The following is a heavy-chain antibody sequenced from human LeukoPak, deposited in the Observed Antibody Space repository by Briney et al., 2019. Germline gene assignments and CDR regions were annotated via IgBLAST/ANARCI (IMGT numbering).Heavy chain of an antibody. CDR3: AGEISALGNYFDS. CDR1: GFTHSSYE. CDR2: ISRSGSAM. V-gene: IGHV3-48*03. D-gene: IGHD7-27*01. Sequence: GGSLRLSCAASGFTHSSYEMNWVRQAPGKGLEWVSYISRSGSAMYYADSVKGRFTISRDNAKNSLYLQMNSLRAEDTAVYYCAGEISALGNYFDSWGQGTLVTVSS. J-gene: IGHJ4*02.